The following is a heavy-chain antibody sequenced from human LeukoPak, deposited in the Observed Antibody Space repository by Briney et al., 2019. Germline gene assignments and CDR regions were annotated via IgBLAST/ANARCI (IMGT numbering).Heavy chain of an antibody. D-gene: IGHD2-21*02. J-gene: IGHJ6*02. Sequence: GGSLRLSCAASGFTFSSYAMSWVRQAPGKGLEWVSAISGSGGSTYYADSVKGRFTISRDNSKNTLYLQMNSLRAEDTAVYYCAKGLSYCGGDCYPYYYYGMDVWGQGTTVTVSS. CDR2: ISGSGGST. V-gene: IGHV3-23*01. CDR1: GFTFSSYA. CDR3: AKGLSYCGGDCYPYYYYGMDV.